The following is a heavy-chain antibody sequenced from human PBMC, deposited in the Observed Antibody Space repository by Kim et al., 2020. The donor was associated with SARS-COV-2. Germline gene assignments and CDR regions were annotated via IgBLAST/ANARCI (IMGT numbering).Heavy chain of an antibody. J-gene: IGHJ4*02. V-gene: IGHV3-23*01. D-gene: IGHD1-26*01. Sequence: DAVKGRFTFSRDNSKNTLYLQMNSLRAEDTTVYYCAKGRRRIVGATADYWGQGTLVTVSS. CDR3: AKGRRRIVGATADY.